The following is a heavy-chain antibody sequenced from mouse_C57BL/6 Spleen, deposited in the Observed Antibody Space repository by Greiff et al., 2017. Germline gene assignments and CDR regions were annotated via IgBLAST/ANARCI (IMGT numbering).Heavy chain of an antibody. J-gene: IGHJ3*01. CDR1: GYTFTSYC. Sequence: QVQLQQPGAELVKPGASVKLSCKASGYTFTSYCMHWVKQRPGQGLEWIGMIHPNRGSTNYTEKVKSKAKLNVDKSSSTAYMRLSSQTSEDSAVYYSAATGTGFAYWGQGTLVTVSA. D-gene: IGHD4-1*02. V-gene: IGHV1-64*01. CDR2: IHPNRGST. CDR3: AATGTGFAY.